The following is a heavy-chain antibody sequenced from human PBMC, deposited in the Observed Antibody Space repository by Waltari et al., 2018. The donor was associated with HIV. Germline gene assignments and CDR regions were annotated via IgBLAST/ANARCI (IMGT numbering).Heavy chain of an antibody. Sequence: PGRSLRLSCAASGFTFSSYGMRWVRQAPGKGLEWVAFIWYDGSYKYYADSVKGRFTISRDNSKNTLYLQMSSLRAEDTAVYYCARDPAPYYDILTGYNAYYFDYWGQGTLVTVSS. D-gene: IGHD3-9*01. CDR1: GFTFSSYG. V-gene: IGHV3-33*01. CDR2: IWYDGSYK. CDR3: ARDPAPYYDILTGYNAYYFDY. J-gene: IGHJ4*02.